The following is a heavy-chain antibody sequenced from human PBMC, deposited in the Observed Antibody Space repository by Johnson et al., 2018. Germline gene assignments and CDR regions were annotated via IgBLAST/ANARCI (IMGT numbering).Heavy chain of an antibody. Sequence: PSGTLSLTCAVSGGSIRRSNWRSWVRQPPGKGLEWIGEIYHSGSTNYNPSLKSRDPIPVDKSKNQFSLKLSSVTAADTAVYYCARGMYYYDSSGYFQDDAFAIWGQGTMVTVSS. CDR3: ARGMYYYDSSGYFQDDAFAI. CDR2: IYHSGST. V-gene: IGHV4-4*02. J-gene: IGHJ3*02. D-gene: IGHD3-22*01. CDR1: GGSIRRSNW.